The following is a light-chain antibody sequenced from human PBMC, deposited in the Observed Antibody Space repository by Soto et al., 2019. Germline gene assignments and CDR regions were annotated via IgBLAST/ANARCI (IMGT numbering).Light chain of an antibody. Sequence: QSALTQPASVSGSPGQSITISCTGYIHYDFVSWYQQHPGTAPKLAIYEVSNRPSVSSDRFSGTKSGHTASLTISWLQTDDEDVYYCCSYTSSSNYVFGTGTKLTVL. J-gene: IGLJ1*01. CDR3: CSYTSSSNYV. CDR2: EVS. V-gene: IGLV2-14*01. CDR1: IHYDF.